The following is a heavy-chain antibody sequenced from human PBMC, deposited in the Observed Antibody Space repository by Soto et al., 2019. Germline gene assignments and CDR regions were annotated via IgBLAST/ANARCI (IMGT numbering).Heavy chain of an antibody. CDR3: ARHVSGSSAVSDY. CDR1: GGSISSSIYY. D-gene: IGHD6-6*01. CDR2: IYYSGST. Sequence: QLQLQESGPGLVKPSETLPLTCTVSGGSISSSIYYWGWIRQPPGKGLEWIGSIYYSGSTYYNPSLKSRVTISVDTSKNQFSLKLSSVTAADTAVYYCARHVSGSSAVSDYWGQGTLVTVSS. J-gene: IGHJ4*02. V-gene: IGHV4-39*01.